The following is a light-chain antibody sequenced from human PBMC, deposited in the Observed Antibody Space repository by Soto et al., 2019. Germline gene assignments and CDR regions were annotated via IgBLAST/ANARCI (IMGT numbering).Light chain of an antibody. CDR3: QQYNSYLYT. Sequence: DIQMTQSPSTLSASVGDRVTITCRASQSISSWLAWYQQKPGKAPKLLIYKASSLECGVPSRFSSSGSGTEFTLTISSLQPDDVATYYCQQYNSYLYTFGQGTKLEIK. V-gene: IGKV1-5*03. CDR1: QSISSW. CDR2: KAS. J-gene: IGKJ2*01.